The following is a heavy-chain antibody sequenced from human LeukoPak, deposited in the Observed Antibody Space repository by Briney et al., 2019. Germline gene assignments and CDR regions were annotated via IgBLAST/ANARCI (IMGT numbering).Heavy chain of an antibody. CDR1: GGTFNNYF. V-gene: IGHV1-69*01. J-gene: IGHJ5*02. CDR2: INPMFGRT. D-gene: IGHD5-24*01. Sequence: GASVKVSCKASGGTFNNYFISWVRQAPGQALEWMGAINPMFGRTTYAQKFQGRVTMTADESTGTVYMELSSLRPEDTAVYYCARDEKAKNIEDWFDPWGQGTLVSVSS. CDR3: ARDEKAKNIEDWFDP.